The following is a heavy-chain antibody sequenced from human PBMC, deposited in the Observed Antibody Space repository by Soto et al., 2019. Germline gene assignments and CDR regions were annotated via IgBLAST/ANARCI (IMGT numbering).Heavy chain of an antibody. CDR2: INPSGGST. V-gene: IGHV1-46*01. J-gene: IGHJ4*02. D-gene: IGHD2-2*01. CDR3: ARVVEQQYYFDY. CDR1: GYTFTSYY. Sequence: VASVKVSCTASGYTFTSYYMHWVRQAPGQGLGWMGIINPSGGSTSYAQKFQGRVTMTRDTSTSTVYMELSSLRSEDTAVYYCARVVEQQYYFDYWGQGTLVTVSS.